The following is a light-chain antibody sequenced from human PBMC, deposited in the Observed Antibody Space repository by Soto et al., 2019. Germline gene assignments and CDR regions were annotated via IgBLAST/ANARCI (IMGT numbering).Light chain of an antibody. J-gene: IGKJ1*01. V-gene: IGKV3-20*01. CDR1: QSVSSTY. CDR2: GAS. CDR3: YQYVSSWT. Sequence: EIVCTHSPSTLSLSPGERATLSGRASQSVSSTYVAWYQQKSGQAPRLLIYGASSRATGIPDRFSGSGSGTDFTLTISRLEPEDFAFYYCYQYVSSWTFGQGTKVDIK.